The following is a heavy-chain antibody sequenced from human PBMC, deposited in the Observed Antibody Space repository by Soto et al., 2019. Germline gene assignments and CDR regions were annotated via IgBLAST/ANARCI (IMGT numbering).Heavy chain of an antibody. CDR3: AKRTSGTTWGESDY. J-gene: IGHJ4*02. CDR1: GYIFSDYG. Sequence: QVQVMQSGAEVKKPGDSVKVSCKTSGYIFSDYGINWVRQAPGPGLEWMGWISGYSGNANLAQKFQGRVTMTTDKSTRTAYMELRRLRSDDTAVYYCAKRTSGTTWGESDYWGQGTLVTVSS. CDR2: ISGYSGNA. D-gene: IGHD4-17*01. V-gene: IGHV1-18*04.